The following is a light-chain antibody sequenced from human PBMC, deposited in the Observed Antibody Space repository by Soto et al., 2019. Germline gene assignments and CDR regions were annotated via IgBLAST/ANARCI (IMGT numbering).Light chain of an antibody. CDR2: GAS. CDR3: QQYDTSIWAYT. V-gene: IGKV3-20*01. CDR1: QSVSSSY. J-gene: IGKJ2*01. Sequence: EVVSTQSPVTLSLSPGERATLSCRASQSVSSSYLAWYQQKPGQAPRLLIYGASSRATGIPDRFSGSGSGTDFTLTISRLEPEDFAVYYCQQYDTSIWAYTFGQGTKLEIK.